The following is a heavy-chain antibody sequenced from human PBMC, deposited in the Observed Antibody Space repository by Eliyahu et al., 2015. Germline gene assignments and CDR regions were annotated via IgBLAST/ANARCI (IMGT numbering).Heavy chain of an antibody. J-gene: IGHJ4*02. D-gene: IGHD3-10*01. Sequence: QVQLVESGGGVVQPGRSLRLSCAAXGFTFSSYAMHGVRQAPGKGLXXVAVISYDGSNKYYAXSVKGXFTISRDNSKNTLYLQMNSLRAEDTAVYYCARVKQGLWFRELSFDYWGQGTLVTVSS. CDR2: ISYDGSNK. CDR1: GFTFSSYA. CDR3: ARVKQGLWFRELSFDY. V-gene: IGHV3-30*01.